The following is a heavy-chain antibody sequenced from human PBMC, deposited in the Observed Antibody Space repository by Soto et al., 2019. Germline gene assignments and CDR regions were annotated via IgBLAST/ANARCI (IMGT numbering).Heavy chain of an antibody. V-gene: IGHV4-59*01. J-gene: IGHJ5*02. Sequence: PSETLSLTCTVSGGSISSYYWSWIRQPPGKGLEWIGYIYYSGSTNYNPSLKSRVTISVDTSKNQFSLKLSSVTAADTALYYCARDAPYPQGRWLNLDLWGQGTLVTVSS. D-gene: IGHD3-10*01. CDR1: GGSISSYY. CDR2: IYYSGST. CDR3: ARDAPYPQGRWLNLDL.